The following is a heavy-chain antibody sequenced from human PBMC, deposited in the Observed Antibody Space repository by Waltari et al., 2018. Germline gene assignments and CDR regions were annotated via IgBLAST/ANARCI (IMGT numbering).Heavy chain of an antibody. D-gene: IGHD6-6*01. Sequence: QVQLVKSGAEVKKPGSSVKVSCKASGGTFSRHAISWVRPAPGQGLEWMGRIIPILGIANYAQKFQGRVTITADKSTSTAYMELSSLRSEDTAVYYCARALVIDYYYGMDVWGQGTTVTVSS. V-gene: IGHV1-69*09. J-gene: IGHJ6*02. CDR1: GGTFSRHA. CDR2: IIPILGIA. CDR3: ARALVIDYYYGMDV.